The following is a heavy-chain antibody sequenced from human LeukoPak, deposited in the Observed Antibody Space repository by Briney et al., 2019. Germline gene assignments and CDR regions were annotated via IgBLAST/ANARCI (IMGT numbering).Heavy chain of an antibody. CDR1: GGTFSSYA. Sequence: GASVKVSCKASGGTFSSYAISWVRQAPGQGPEWMGWISAYNGNTNYAQKLQGGVTMTTDTSTSTAYMELRSLRSDDTAVYYCARDPAPYYYDYVWGSYRTDYWGQGTLVTVSS. CDR3: ARDPAPYYYDYVWGSYRTDY. J-gene: IGHJ4*02. D-gene: IGHD3-16*02. V-gene: IGHV1-18*01. CDR2: ISAYNGNT.